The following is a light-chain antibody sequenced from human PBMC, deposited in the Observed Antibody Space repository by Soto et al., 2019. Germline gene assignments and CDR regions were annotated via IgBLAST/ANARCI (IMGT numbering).Light chain of an antibody. CDR2: DAS. Sequence: EIVLTQSPATLSLSPGERATLSCRASQSVSSYLAWYQQKPGQAPRLLIYDASNRATGSPARLSGSGSGTDLTRTTSSLEPEDVAVYYCLQRSNWPRTFGQGSKLEIK. V-gene: IGKV3-11*01. CDR3: LQRSNWPRT. J-gene: IGKJ2*01. CDR1: QSVSSY.